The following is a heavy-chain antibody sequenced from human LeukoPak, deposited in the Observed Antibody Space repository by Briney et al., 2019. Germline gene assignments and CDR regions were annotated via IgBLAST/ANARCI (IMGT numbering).Heavy chain of an antibody. CDR1: GGTISSYY. V-gene: IGHV4-59*08. CDR3: ARWYSSGWAFDY. J-gene: IGHJ4*02. Sequence: XETLSLTCTVSGGTISSYYWNWIRQPXGKGLEWIGYIHYSGSTKYNPSLKSRVTISVDTSKNQFSLKLSSVTAADTAVYYCARWYSSGWAFDYWGQGTLVTVSS. D-gene: IGHD6-19*01. CDR2: IHYSGST.